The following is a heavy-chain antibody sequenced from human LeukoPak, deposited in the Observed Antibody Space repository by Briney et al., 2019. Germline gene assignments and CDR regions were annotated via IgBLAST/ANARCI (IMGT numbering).Heavy chain of an antibody. V-gene: IGHV1-69*06. Sequence: SVKVSCKAATGTLSSYGLSWVRQAPGRGVEWMGRIIPMYDTTDYTQKFQGRPTFTVDKSTGTAFMELSSLRSEDTATYYCVLDYDTSGPQKNYFEFWGRGTLVTVSS. CDR2: IIPMYDTT. D-gene: IGHD3-22*01. CDR1: TGTLSSYG. CDR3: VLDYDTSGPQKNYFEF. J-gene: IGHJ4*02.